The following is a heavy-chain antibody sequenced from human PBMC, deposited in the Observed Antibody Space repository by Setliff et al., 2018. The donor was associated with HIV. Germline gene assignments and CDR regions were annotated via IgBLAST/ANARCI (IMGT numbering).Heavy chain of an antibody. J-gene: IGHJ4*02. Sequence: HPGGSLRLSCAASGFSFSNYAMSWVRQAPGKGLEWVSSVIRGGHNTFYADSVKGRFTISRDNSKDTLYLQMSGLTAEDTAIYYCAKTLVVVASPLDFWGQGTLVT. CDR2: VIRGGHNT. CDR1: GFSFSNYA. CDR3: AKTLVVVASPLDF. D-gene: IGHD2-15*01. V-gene: IGHV3-23*01.